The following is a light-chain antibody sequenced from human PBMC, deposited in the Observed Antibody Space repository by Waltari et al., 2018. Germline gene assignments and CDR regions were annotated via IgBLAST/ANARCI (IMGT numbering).Light chain of an antibody. V-gene: IGLV2-23*02. Sequence: QSALTQPASVSGSPGQSITISCTGTSSDVGMFNLVSWYQQHPNKAPKLMIYQVSKRPSGLSNRFSGSKSGNTASLTISGLQAEDEAEYYCCSYGGSSTFVIFGGGTKLTVL. J-gene: IGLJ2*01. CDR2: QVS. CDR1: SSDVGMFNL. CDR3: CSYGGSSTFVI.